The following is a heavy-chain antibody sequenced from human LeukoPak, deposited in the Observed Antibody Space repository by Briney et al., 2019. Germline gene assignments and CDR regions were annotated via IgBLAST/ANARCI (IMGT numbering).Heavy chain of an antibody. CDR1: GDSVSSNSAA. V-gene: IGHV6-1*01. D-gene: IGHD1-26*01. Sequence: SQTLSLTCAISGDSVSSNSAAWNWIRQSPSRGLEWLGRTYYRSKWYNDYAVSVKSRITINPDTSKNQFSLQLNSVTPEDTAVYYCARDSGGFSVGATAPFDYWGQGTLVTVSS. J-gene: IGHJ4*02. CDR2: TYYRSKWYN. CDR3: ARDSGGFSVGATAPFDY.